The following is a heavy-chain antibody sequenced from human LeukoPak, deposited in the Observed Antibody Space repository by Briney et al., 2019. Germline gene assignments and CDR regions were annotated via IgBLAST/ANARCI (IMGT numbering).Heavy chain of an antibody. CDR1: GYSFTSYW. Sequence: GESLKISCKGSGYSFTSYWIGWVRQMPGKGLEWMGIIYPGDSDTRYSPSFQGQVTISADKSISTAYLQWSSLKASDTAMYYCARQNADYYYYTDVCGKGTTVTVSS. CDR2: IYPGDSDT. V-gene: IGHV5-51*01. J-gene: IGHJ6*03. D-gene: IGHD1-1*01. CDR3: ARQNADYYYYTDV.